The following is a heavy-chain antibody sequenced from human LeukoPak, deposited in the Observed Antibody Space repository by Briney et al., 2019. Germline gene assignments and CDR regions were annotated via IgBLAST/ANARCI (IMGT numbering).Heavy chain of an antibody. J-gene: IGHJ4*02. Sequence: GESLKISCKGSGYSFTSYWIGWVRQMPGKGLEWMGIIYPGDSDTRYSPPFQGQVTISADKSISTAYLQWSSLKASDTAMYYCARGPYSSGWDFDYWGQGTLVTVSS. CDR2: IYPGDSDT. V-gene: IGHV5-51*01. CDR3: ARGPYSSGWDFDY. CDR1: GYSFTSYW. D-gene: IGHD6-19*01.